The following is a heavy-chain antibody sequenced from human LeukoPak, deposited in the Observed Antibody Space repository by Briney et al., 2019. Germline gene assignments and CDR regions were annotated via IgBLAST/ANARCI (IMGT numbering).Heavy chain of an antibody. D-gene: IGHD3-9*01. CDR2: IIPIFGTA. CDR1: GGTFSSYA. V-gene: IGHV1-69*06. CDR3: ARVLRYYDILSKPFDY. Sequence: SVKVSCKASGGTFSSYAISWVRQAPGQGLEWMGGIIPIFGTANYAQKFQGRVTITADKSTSTAYMELSSLRSDDTAVYYCARVLRYYDILSKPFDYWGQGTLVTVSS. J-gene: IGHJ4*02.